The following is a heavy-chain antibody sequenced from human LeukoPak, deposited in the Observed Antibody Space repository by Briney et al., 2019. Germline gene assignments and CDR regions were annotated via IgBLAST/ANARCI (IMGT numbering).Heavy chain of an antibody. Sequence: GGSLRLSCAASGFTFSSYGMSWVRQAPGKGLEWVSAISGSGGSTYYADSVKGRFTISRDNSKNTLYLQMNSLRAEDTAVYYCTRRRLINAFDIWGQGTMVTVSS. CDR2: ISGSGGST. CDR1: GFTFSSYG. CDR3: TRRRLINAFDI. D-gene: IGHD3-9*01. J-gene: IGHJ3*02. V-gene: IGHV3-23*01.